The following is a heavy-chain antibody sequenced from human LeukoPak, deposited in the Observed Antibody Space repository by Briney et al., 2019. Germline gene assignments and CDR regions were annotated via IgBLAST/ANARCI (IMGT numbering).Heavy chain of an antibody. CDR3: ASRPRIAAAGTIDY. Sequence: KPSETLSLTGAVSGYSISSGYYWGWIRQPPGKGLEWIGSIYHSGSTYYNPSLKSRVTISVDTSKNQFSLKLSSVTAADTAVYYCASRPRIAAAGTIDYWGQGTLVTVSS. D-gene: IGHD6-13*01. CDR2: IYHSGST. J-gene: IGHJ4*02. V-gene: IGHV4-38-2*01. CDR1: GYSISSGYY.